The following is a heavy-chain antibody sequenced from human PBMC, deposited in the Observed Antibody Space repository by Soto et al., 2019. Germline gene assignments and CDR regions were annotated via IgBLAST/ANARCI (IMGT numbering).Heavy chain of an antibody. J-gene: IGHJ5*02. D-gene: IGHD3-10*01. CDR1: GYTCFSNG. V-gene: IGHV1-18*04. Sequence: GASVKFSCKASGYTCFSNGISWERQAPGQGRQWMGWISPYNGNTDYAQNFQGRVTMTTDTSTTTAYMELRSLRFEDTAVYYCAREGARLWYFDPWGQGTLVTVSS. CDR2: ISPYNGNT. CDR3: AREGARLWYFDP.